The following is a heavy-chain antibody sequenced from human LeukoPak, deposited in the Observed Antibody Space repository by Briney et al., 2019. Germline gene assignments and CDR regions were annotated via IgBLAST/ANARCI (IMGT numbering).Heavy chain of an antibody. D-gene: IGHD3-16*01. J-gene: IGHJ4*02. CDR3: ARGPSYVDWGPE. Sequence: TGGSLRLSCAASGFTFSRYWMKWVRQAPGKGLEWVANIKEDGSEKYYVDSVKGRFTISRDNAKNSLYLQMNNLRAEDTAVYYCARGPSYVDWGPEWGQGTLVTVSS. CDR1: GFTFSRYW. V-gene: IGHV3-7*01. CDR2: IKEDGSEK.